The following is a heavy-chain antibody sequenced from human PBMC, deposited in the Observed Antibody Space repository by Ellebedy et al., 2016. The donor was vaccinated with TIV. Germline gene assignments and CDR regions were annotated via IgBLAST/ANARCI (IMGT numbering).Heavy chain of an antibody. V-gene: IGHV4-39*07. CDR2: IYYSGST. D-gene: IGHD2-15*01. CDR1: GGSISSSSYY. Sequence: SETLSLTCTVSGGSISSSSYYWGWIRQPPGKGLEWIGSIYYSGSTYYNPSLKSRVTISVDTSKNQFSLKLSSVTAADTAVYYCARGQKKWWVHYYFDYWGQGTLVTVSS. CDR3: ARGQKKWWVHYYFDY. J-gene: IGHJ4*02.